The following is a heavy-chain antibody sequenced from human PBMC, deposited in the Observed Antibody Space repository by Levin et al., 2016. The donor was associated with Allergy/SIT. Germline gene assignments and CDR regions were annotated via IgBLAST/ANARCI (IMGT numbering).Heavy chain of an antibody. D-gene: IGHD6-19*01. CDR2: IIPIFGTA. CDR3: ARYGSGWTPGHYYYGMDV. V-gene: IGHV1-69*01. Sequence: WVRQAPGQGLEWMGGIIPIFGTANYAQKFQGRVAITADESTSTAYMELSSLRSEDTAVYYCARYGSGWTPGHYYYGMDVWGQGTTVTVSS. J-gene: IGHJ6*02.